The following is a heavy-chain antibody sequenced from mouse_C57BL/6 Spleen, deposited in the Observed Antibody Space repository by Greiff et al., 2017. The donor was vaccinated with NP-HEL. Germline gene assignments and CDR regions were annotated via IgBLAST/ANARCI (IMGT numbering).Heavy chain of an antibody. CDR3: ARDLRGSLAWFAY. V-gene: IGHV5-4*01. Sequence: EVMLVESGGGLVKPGGSLKLSCAASGFTFSSYAMSWVRQTPEKRLEWVATISDGGSYTYYPDNVKGRFTISRDNAKNNLYLQMSHLKSEDTAMYYCARDLRGSLAWFAYWGQGTLVTVSA. CDR1: GFTFSSYA. J-gene: IGHJ3*01. CDR2: ISDGGSYT.